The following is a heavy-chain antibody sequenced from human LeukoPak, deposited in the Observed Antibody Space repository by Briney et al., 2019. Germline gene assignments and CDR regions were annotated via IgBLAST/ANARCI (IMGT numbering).Heavy chain of an antibody. D-gene: IGHD2-2*01. CDR3: ARGAPSHGGAFDI. V-gene: IGHV4-31*03. J-gene: IGHJ3*02. Sequence: SQTLSLTCTVSGGSISSGDYYWSWIRQHPGKGLEWIGYIYYSGSTYYNPSLKSRVTISVDTSKNQFSLKLSSVTAADTAVYYCARGAPSHGGAFDIWGQGTMVTVSS. CDR1: GGSISSGDYY. CDR2: IYYSGST.